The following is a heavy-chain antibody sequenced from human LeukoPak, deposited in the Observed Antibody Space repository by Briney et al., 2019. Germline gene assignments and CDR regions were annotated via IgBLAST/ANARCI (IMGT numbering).Heavy chain of an antibody. CDR3: APKPHLYSGYDYELH. CDR1: GFTFSSYE. Sequence: GGSLRLSCAASGFTFSSYEMNWVRQAPGKGLEWVSYISSSGSTIYYADSVKGRFTISRDNAKNSLYLQMNSLRAEDTAVYYCAPKPHLYSGYDYELHWGQGTLVTVSS. J-gene: IGHJ4*02. V-gene: IGHV3-48*03. CDR2: ISSSGSTI. D-gene: IGHD5-12*01.